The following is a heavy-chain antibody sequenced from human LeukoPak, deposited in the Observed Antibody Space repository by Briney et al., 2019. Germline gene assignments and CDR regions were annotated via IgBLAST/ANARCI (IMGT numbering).Heavy chain of an antibody. D-gene: IGHD1-14*01. Sequence: SETLSLTCTVSGGSISSYYWSWIRQPPGKGLEWIGYIYYSGSTNYNPSLKSRVTISVDTSKNQFSLKLSSVTAADTAVYYCARHLLADRDAFDIWGQGTMVTVSS. CDR1: GGSISSYY. CDR2: IYYSGST. CDR3: ARHLLADRDAFDI. J-gene: IGHJ3*02. V-gene: IGHV4-59*08.